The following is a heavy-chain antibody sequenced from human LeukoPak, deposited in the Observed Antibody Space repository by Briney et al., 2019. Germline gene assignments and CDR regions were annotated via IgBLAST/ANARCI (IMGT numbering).Heavy chain of an antibody. CDR3: ARWPRMTTVDVNPSGQDAFDM. CDR1: GASISSSTYS. V-gene: IGHV4-39*01. Sequence: PSETLSLTCTVSGASISSSTYSWGWIRQPPGKGLEWIGIISLSISTYYNPSLKSRVTISVDTSKNQLSLKLSSVTAADSAVYFCARWPRMTTVDVNPSGQDAFDMWGQGTMVTVSS. J-gene: IGHJ3*02. D-gene: IGHD4-23*01. CDR2: ISLSIST.